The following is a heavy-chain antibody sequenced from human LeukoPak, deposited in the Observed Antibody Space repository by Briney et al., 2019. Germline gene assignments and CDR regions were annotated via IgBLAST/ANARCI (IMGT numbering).Heavy chain of an antibody. CDR2: IYHSGST. CDR3: ASLLRYDYVWGSYRPNYFDY. D-gene: IGHD3-16*02. Sequence: SETLSLTCTVSGYSISSGYYWGWIRQPPGKGLEWIGSIYHSGSTYYNPSLKSRVTISVDTSKNQFSLKLSSVTAADTAVYYCASLLRYDYVWGSYRPNYFDYWGQGTLVTVSS. V-gene: IGHV4-38-2*02. J-gene: IGHJ4*02. CDR1: GYSISSGYY.